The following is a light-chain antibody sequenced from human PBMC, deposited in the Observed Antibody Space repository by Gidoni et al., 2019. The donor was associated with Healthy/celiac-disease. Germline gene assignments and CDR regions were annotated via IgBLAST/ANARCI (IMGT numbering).Light chain of an antibody. Sequence: DIQMTQSPSSLSASVGDRVTITCQASQDISNYLNWYQQKPGKAPKLLIYDESNLETGVPSRFSGSVSGTDFTFTISSLQPEDIATYYCQQYDNLPRSFXXXTKLEIK. CDR3: QQYDNLPRS. CDR1: QDISNY. J-gene: IGKJ2*04. V-gene: IGKV1-33*01. CDR2: DES.